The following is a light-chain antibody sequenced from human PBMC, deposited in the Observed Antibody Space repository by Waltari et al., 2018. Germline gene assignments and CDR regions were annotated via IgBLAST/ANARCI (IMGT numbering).Light chain of an antibody. CDR3: QQYYSTPYT. CDR2: WAS. V-gene: IGKV4-1*01. Sequence: DIIMTQSPDSLAVSVGARATINCKSSQSVLYSSNNKNYLAWYQQKPGQPPKLLIYWASTRESGVPDRFSGSGSGTDFTLTISSLQAEDVAVYYCQQYYSTPYTFGPGTKVDIK. CDR1: QSVLYSSNNKNY. J-gene: IGKJ3*01.